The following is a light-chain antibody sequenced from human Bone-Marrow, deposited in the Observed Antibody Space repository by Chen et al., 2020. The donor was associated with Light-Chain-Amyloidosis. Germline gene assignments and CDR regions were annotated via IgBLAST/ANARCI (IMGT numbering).Light chain of an antibody. Sequence: QVVLTQSPSAYASLGALFNVTCPLSGGHTSDGIDWYHQPPERGPRCLMKVTTDGSHIKGDGVPDRFAGSPAGADYCLTISSLQSEDEGDYYCQTWVSGIRVFGEGTKLTVL. V-gene: IGLV4-69*01. CDR1: GGHTSDG. J-gene: IGLJ3*02. CDR3: QTWVSGIRV. CDR2: VTTDGSH.